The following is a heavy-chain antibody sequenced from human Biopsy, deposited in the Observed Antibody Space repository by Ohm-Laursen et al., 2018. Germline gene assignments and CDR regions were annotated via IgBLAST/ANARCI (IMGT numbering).Heavy chain of an antibody. V-gene: IGHV4-59*01. CDR1: GGSISSDY. J-gene: IGHJ6*02. D-gene: IGHD2/OR15-2a*01. CDR3: ARATNSTGWPYYYFYGMGV. Sequence: SETLSLTCTVSGGSISSDYWSWIRPTPGKGLEWIGYIYYSGSTNYNPSLKRRVTISVDTSKNQFSLRLNSVTAADTAVYYCARATNSTGWPYYYFYGMGVWGQGTTVTVSS. CDR2: IYYSGST.